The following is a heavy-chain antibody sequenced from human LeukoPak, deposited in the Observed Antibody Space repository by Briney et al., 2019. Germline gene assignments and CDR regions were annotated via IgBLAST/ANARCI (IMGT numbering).Heavy chain of an antibody. Sequence: GASVKVSCKASGGTFSSYAISGVRHAPGQGLEWMGGIIPIFGTANYAQKFQGRVTITTDEYTSTAYMELSSLRSADTAVYYCASLSYYGSGSYYYYYYYMDVWGKGTPVTVSS. D-gene: IGHD3-10*01. J-gene: IGHJ6*03. CDR3: ASLSYYGSGSYYYYYYYMDV. CDR2: IIPIFGTA. CDR1: GGTFSSYA. V-gene: IGHV1-69*05.